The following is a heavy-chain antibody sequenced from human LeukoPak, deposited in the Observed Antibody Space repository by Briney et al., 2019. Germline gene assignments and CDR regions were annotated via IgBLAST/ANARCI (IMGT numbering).Heavy chain of an antibody. CDR2: IYYSGST. D-gene: IGHD5-18*01. CDR3: ARRGYSYTGYFDY. Sequence: SETLSLTCTVSGGSISSYYWSWIRQPPGKGLEWIGYIYYSGSTNYNPSLKSRVTISVDTSKNQFSLKLSSVTAADTAVYYCARRGYSYTGYFDYWGQGTLVTVSS. V-gene: IGHV4-59*01. J-gene: IGHJ4*02. CDR1: GGSISSYY.